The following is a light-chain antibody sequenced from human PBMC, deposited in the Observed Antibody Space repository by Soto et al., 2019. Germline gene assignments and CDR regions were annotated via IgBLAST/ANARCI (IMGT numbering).Light chain of an antibody. CDR1: SGHSSYA. J-gene: IGLJ3*02. CDR2: VNSDGSH. V-gene: IGLV4-69*01. Sequence: QLVLTQSPSASASLGASVKLTCTLTSGHSSYAIAWHQQQPEKGPRYLMKVNSDGSHSKGDGIPDRFSGSSSGAERYLTISSLQSEDEADYYCQTWGTGPWVFGGGTKLNVL. CDR3: QTWGTGPWV.